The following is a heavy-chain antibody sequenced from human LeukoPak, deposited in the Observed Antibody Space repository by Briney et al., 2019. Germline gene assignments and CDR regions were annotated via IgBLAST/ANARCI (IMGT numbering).Heavy chain of an antibody. CDR1: GFIVSSNY. CDR2: ISGSGGST. J-gene: IGHJ4*02. Sequence: GGSLRLSCAVSGFIVSSNYMNWVRQAPGKGLEWVSAISGSGGSTYYADSVKGRFTISRDNSKNTLYLQMNSLRAEDTAVYYCAKEGSYYYDSSGYYADYWGQGTLVTVSS. CDR3: AKEGSYYYDSSGYYADY. V-gene: IGHV3-23*01. D-gene: IGHD3-22*01.